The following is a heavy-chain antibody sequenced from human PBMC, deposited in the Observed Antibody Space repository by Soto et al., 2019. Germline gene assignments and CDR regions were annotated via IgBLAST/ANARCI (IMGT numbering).Heavy chain of an antibody. V-gene: IGHV1-24*01. CDR3: ATDPTYGVGDMKGNHYDAMEV. J-gene: IGHJ6*02. CDR1: GYTLTELS. CDR2: FDPEDGET. Sequence: QVQLVQSGAEVKKPGASVKVSCKVSGYTLTELSMHWVRQAPGKGLEWMGGFDPEDGETIFAQKFQGRVTVTEDTSTDTAYMELSSLRSEDTAVYYCATDPTYGVGDMKGNHYDAMEVWGQGTTVTLSS. D-gene: IGHD3-16*01.